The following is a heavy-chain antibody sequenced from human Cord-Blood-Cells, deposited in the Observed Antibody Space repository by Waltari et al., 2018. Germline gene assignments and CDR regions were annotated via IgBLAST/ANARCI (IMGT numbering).Heavy chain of an antibody. J-gene: IGHJ4*02. V-gene: IGHV3-30*18. Sequence: QVQLVESGGGVVQPGRSLSLSCAASGFTFSSYGMHWVRQAPGKGLEWVAVISYDGSNKYYADSVKGRFTISRDNSKNTLYLQMNSLRAEDTAVYYCAKDRSVPAAIDYWGQGTLVTVSS. D-gene: IGHD2-2*01. CDR3: AKDRSVPAAIDY. CDR1: GFTFSSYG. CDR2: ISYDGSNK.